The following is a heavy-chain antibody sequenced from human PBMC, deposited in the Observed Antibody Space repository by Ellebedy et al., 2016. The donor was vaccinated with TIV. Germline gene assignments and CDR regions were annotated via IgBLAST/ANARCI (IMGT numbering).Heavy chain of an antibody. CDR1: GYTFSNYG. J-gene: IGHJ6*02. CDR2: IWYDGSNK. CDR3: ARAADDLWTGNYYYYGMDV. Sequence: GESLKISXAASGYTFSNYGMHWVRQTPGKGLEWVAVIWYDGSNKYYGDSMKGRFTISRDNSKNTLYLQMNSLTAEDTAVYYCARAADDLWTGNYYYYGMDVWGQGTMVTVSS. V-gene: IGHV3-33*01. D-gene: IGHD3/OR15-3a*01.